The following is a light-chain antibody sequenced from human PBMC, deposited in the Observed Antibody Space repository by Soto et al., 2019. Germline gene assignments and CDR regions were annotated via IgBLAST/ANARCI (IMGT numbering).Light chain of an antibody. J-gene: IGKJ2*01. CDR1: QSVSSSY. V-gene: IGKV3-20*01. Sequence: EIVLTQSPGTLSLSPGERATLSCRASQSVSSSYLAWYQQKPGQAPRLFIYGASTRATGIPDRFSGSGSGTDFTLTISRLEPGDFAVYYCQQYGSSPVTFGQGTKLEIK. CDR2: GAS. CDR3: QQYGSSPVT.